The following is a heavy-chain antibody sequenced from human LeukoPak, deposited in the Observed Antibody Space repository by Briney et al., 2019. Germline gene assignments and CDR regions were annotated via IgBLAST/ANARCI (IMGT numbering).Heavy chain of an antibody. CDR1: GFSLSTSGVG. D-gene: IGHD4-23*01. J-gene: IGHJ3*02. CDR2: IYWDDDK. Sequence: SGPTLVKPTQTLTLTCTFSGFSLSTSGVGVGWIRQPPGKALEWLALIYWDDDKRYSPSLKSRLTITKDTSKNQVVLTMTNMDPVDTATYYCAHGPTVVTHGAFDIWGQGTMVTVSS. CDR3: AHGPTVVTHGAFDI. V-gene: IGHV2-5*02.